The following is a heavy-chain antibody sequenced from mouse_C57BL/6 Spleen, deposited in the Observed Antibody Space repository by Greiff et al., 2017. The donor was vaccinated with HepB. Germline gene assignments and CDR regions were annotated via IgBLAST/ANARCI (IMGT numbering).Heavy chain of an antibody. V-gene: IGHV1-69*01. D-gene: IGHD1-1*01. CDR1: GYTFTSYW. CDR3: ARLAIYGSSSFAY. J-gene: IGHJ3*01. Sequence: QVQLQQPGAELVMPGASVKLSCKASGYTFTSYWMHWVKQRPGQGLEWIGEIDPSDSYTNYNQKFKGKSTLTVDKSSSTAYMQLSSLTSEDSAVYDCARLAIYGSSSFAYWGQGTLVTVSA. CDR2: IDPSDSYT.